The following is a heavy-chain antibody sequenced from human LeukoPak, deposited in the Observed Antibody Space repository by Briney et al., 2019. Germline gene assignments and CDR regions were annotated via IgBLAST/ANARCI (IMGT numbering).Heavy chain of an antibody. J-gene: IGHJ6*02. CDR3: ARDYSGSYSNYYGMDV. CDR2: IYYSGST. V-gene: IGHV4-30-4*01. Sequence: SQTLSLTCTVSGGSISSGDYYWSWIRQPPGKGLEWIGYIYYSGSTYYNPSLKSRVTISVDTSKNQFSLELSSVTAADTAVYYCARDYSGSYSNYYGMDVWGQGTTVTVSS. D-gene: IGHD1-26*01. CDR1: GGSISSGDYY.